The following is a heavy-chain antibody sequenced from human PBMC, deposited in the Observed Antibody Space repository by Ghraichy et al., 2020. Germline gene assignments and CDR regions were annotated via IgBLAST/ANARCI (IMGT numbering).Heavy chain of an antibody. D-gene: IGHD6-19*01. CDR2: INHSGST. J-gene: IGHJ4*02. V-gene: IGHV4-34*01. CDR1: GGSFSGYY. Sequence: SETLSLTCAVYGGSFSGYYWSWIRQPPGKGLEWIGEINHSGSTNYNPSLKSRVTISVDTSKNQFSLKLSSVTAADTAVYYCARLYSSSNWGQGTLVTVSS. CDR3: ARLYSSSN.